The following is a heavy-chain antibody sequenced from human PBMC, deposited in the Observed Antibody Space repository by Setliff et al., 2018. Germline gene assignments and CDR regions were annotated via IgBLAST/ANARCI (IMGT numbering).Heavy chain of an antibody. D-gene: IGHD2-21*01. V-gene: IGHV3-33*01. CDR3: TRDIVVFTDIDYYYSGMDV. Sequence: GGSLRLSCAASGFTFSSFGMHWVRQAPGKGLEWVAVIWSHGGLKSYVDSVKGRFTIARDNSKNTLSLQMNTLKAEDTAVYYCTRDIVVFTDIDYYYSGMDVWGQGTAVTVSS. CDR2: IWSHGGLK. J-gene: IGHJ6*02. CDR1: GFTFSSFG.